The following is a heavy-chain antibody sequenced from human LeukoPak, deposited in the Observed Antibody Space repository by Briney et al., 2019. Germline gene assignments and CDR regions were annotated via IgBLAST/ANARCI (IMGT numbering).Heavy chain of an antibody. D-gene: IGHD3-9*01. CDR3: ARGATYYDILTGYYPGWFDP. J-gene: IGHJ5*02. Sequence: KSSQTLSLTCTVSGGSISGGSYYWSWIRQPAGKGLEWIGRIYTSGSTNYNPSLKSRVTISVDTSKNQFSLKLSSVTAADTAVYYCARGATYYDILTGYYPGWFDPWGQGTLVTVSS. V-gene: IGHV4-61*02. CDR1: GGSISGGSYY. CDR2: IYTSGST.